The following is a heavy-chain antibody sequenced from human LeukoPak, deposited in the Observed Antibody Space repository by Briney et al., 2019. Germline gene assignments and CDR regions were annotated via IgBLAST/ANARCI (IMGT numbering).Heavy chain of an antibody. CDR1: GFTFSNYG. J-gene: IGHJ4*02. Sequence: GRSLRLSCAASGFTFSNYGMHWVRQAPGKGLEWVALIWYDGSNKYYTDSVKGRLTISRDNSKDTLFLQMNSLRAEDTAVYYCAREGPRGNSQFDYWGQGTLVTVSS. CDR2: IWYDGSNK. CDR3: AREGPRGNSQFDY. D-gene: IGHD2/OR15-2a*01. V-gene: IGHV3-33*01.